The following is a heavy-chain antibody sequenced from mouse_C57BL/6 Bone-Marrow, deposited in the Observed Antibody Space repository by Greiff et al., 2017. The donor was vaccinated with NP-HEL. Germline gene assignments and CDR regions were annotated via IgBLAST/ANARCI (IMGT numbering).Heavy chain of an antibody. CDR1: GFTFSSYA. D-gene: IGHD2-4*01. CDR3: ASAMIRRWYFDV. V-gene: IGHV5-4*03. Sequence: EVMLVESGGGLVKPGGSLKLSCAASGFTFSSYAMSWVRQTPEKRLEWVATISDGGSYTYYPDNVKGRFTISRDNAKNNLYLQMSHLKSEDTAMYYCASAMIRRWYFDVWGTGTTVTVSS. CDR2: ISDGGSYT. J-gene: IGHJ1*03.